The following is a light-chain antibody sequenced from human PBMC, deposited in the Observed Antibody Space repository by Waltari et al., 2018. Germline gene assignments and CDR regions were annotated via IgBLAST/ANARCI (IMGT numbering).Light chain of an antibody. V-gene: IGKV2-29*02. CDR1: QSLLHSNGNTY. CDR2: RVS. CDR3: MQAVQTPRT. Sequence: DIVMTQTPLSLPVTPGEPASISCRSSQSLLHSNGNTYLYWYLQKPGQPPRLLIYRVSNRFSGVPDRFSGSGSGTDFTLKISRVEAEDVGVYYCMQAVQTPRTFGQGTKVEIK. J-gene: IGKJ1*01.